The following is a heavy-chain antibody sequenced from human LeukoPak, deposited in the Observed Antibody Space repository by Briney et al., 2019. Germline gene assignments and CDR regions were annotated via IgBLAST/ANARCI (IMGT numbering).Heavy chain of an antibody. CDR2: ISSSGSTI. CDR1: GFTFSSYE. J-gene: IGHJ6*03. CDR3: ARSTTHPYYNYMDV. Sequence: GGSLRLSCAASGFTFSSYEMNWVRQAPGKGLEWVSYISSSGSTIYYADSVKGRFTISRDNAKNTLYLQMNSLRVEDTAVYYCARSTTHPYYNYMDVWGKGTTVTLSS. D-gene: IGHD4-17*01. V-gene: IGHV3-48*03.